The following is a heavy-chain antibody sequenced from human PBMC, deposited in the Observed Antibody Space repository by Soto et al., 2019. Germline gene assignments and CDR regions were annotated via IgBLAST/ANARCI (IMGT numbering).Heavy chain of an antibody. CDR3: ATYIMEAGKPVDF. V-gene: IGHV1-46*01. Sequence: GASVKVSCKAPRYTFTTYYMHWVRQSPGQGLEWMGLIHPSGGSTRFAQRFQGRFTMTRDTSTSTVYMELSSLRSEDTAVYYCATYIMEAGKPVDFWGQGTQVTAPQ. CDR1: RYTFTTYY. CDR2: IHPSGGST. J-gene: IGHJ4*02. D-gene: IGHD6-19*01.